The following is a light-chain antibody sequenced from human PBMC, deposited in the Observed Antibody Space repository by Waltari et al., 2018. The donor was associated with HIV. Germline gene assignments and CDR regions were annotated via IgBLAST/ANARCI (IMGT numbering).Light chain of an antibody. Sequence: DIVLTQSPDSVAVSLGERATINCKASQSVLYNSNSKNYLSWYQQRPGQPPKLLIYWASTRESGVPDRFSGSASGTDFTLTISGLQAEDVAVYYCHQYYTTPWAFGQGTKVEIK. J-gene: IGKJ1*01. CDR3: HQYYTTPWA. CDR1: QSVLYNSNSKNY. CDR2: WAS. V-gene: IGKV4-1*01.